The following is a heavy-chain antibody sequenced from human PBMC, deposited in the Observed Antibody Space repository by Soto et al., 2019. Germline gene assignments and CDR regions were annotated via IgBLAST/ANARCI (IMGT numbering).Heavy chain of an antibody. V-gene: IGHV3-48*01. D-gene: IGHD4-17*01. J-gene: IGHJ4*02. Sequence: GGALRDPCAASGFTFSSYSMNWVRQAPGKVLKWVSYISSSSSTIYYGESVKGPSTISRDNAKNSLYLQMNSLRAEDTAVYYCARDFRPSYGDYTFLGWGQGT. CDR1: GFTFSSYS. CDR3: ARDFRPSYGDYTFLG. CDR2: ISSSSSTI.